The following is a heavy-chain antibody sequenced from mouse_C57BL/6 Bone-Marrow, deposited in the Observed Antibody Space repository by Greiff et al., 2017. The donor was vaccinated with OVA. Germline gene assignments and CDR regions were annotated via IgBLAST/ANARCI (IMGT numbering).Heavy chain of an antibody. Sequence: EVQLVESGPGLVKPSQSLSLTCSVTGYSITSGYYWNWIRQFPGNKLEWMGYISYDGSNNYNPSLKNRISITRDTSKNQFFLKLNPVTTEDTATYYCARDGTFYAMDYWGQGTSVTVSS. CDR2: ISYDGSN. V-gene: IGHV3-6*01. J-gene: IGHJ4*01. CDR3: ARDGTFYAMDY. CDR1: GYSITSGYY. D-gene: IGHD1-1*02.